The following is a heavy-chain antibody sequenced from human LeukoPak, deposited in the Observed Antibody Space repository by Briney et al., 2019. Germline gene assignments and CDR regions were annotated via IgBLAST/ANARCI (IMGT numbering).Heavy chain of an antibody. Sequence: SETLSLTCTVSGGSISSHYWSWTRQPPGKGLEWIGYIYYSGSTNYNPSLKSRVTISVDTSKNQFSLKLSSVTAADTAVYYCARGLSSSDLYYFDYWGQGTLVTVSS. D-gene: IGHD6-6*01. CDR1: GGSISSHY. J-gene: IGHJ4*02. CDR3: ARGLSSSDLYYFDY. CDR2: IYYSGST. V-gene: IGHV4-59*11.